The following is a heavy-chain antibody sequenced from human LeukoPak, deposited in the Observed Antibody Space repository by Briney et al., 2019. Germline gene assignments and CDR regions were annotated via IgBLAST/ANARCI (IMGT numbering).Heavy chain of an antibody. CDR3: AKDPYSSSWYDCGEYFDY. J-gene: IGHJ4*02. CDR2: IRYDGSNK. D-gene: IGHD6-13*01. V-gene: IGHV3-30*02. CDR1: GFTFSSYG. Sequence: PGGSLRLSCAASGFTFSSYGMHWVRQAPGKGLEWVAFIRYDGSNKYYADSVKGRFTISRDNSKNTLYLQMNSLRAEDTAVYYCAKDPYSSSWYDCGEYFDYWGQGTLVTVSS.